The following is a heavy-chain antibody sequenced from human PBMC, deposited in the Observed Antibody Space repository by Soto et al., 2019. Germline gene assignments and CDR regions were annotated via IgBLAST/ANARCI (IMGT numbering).Heavy chain of an antibody. CDR1: GGSISSSSYY. D-gene: IGHD6-19*01. CDR2: IYYSGST. CDR3: ASPDINGWRFDY. J-gene: IGHJ4*02. V-gene: IGHV4-39*01. Sequence: SETLSLTCTVSGGSISSSSYYWGWIRQPPGKGLEWIGSIYYSGSTYYNPSLKSRVTISVDTSKNQFSLKLSSVTAADTAVYYCASPDINGWRFDYCGQRTLVTVSS.